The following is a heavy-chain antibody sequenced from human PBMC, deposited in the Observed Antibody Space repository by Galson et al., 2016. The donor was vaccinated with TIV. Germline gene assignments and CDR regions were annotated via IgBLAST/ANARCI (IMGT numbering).Heavy chain of an antibody. CDR1: GSIFSTYT. CDR2: IIPIIGMT. J-gene: IGHJ2*01. CDR3: ARPSDSSWYFDL. V-gene: IGHV1-69*02. D-gene: IGHD6-13*01. Sequence: SVKVSCKASGSIFSTYTIFWVRQAPGQGLEWMGRIIPIIGMTNYAQKFQGRFTITADESTSTAFVELSSLRSDDTAVYYCARPSDSSWYFDLWGRGTPVIVSS.